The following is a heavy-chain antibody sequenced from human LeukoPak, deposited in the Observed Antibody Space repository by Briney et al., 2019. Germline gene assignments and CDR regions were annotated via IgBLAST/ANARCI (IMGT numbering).Heavy chain of an antibody. D-gene: IGHD1-20*01. V-gene: IGHV3-74*01. Sequence: GGSLRLSCAASGFTFSNYWMHWVRQAPGKGLVWVSRIKSDGSSTSYADSVKGRFTISRDNAKNTLYLQMNSLRAEDTAVYYCARVLTGTAAFDTWGQGTMVTVSS. CDR2: IKSDGSST. CDR3: ARVLTGTAAFDT. CDR1: GFTFSNYW. J-gene: IGHJ3*02.